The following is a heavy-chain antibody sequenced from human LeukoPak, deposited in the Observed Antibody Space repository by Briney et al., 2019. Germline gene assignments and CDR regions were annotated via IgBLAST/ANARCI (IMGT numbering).Heavy chain of an antibody. D-gene: IGHD2-15*01. CDR1: GFTFGDYG. CDR2: IRSKAYGGTT. J-gene: IGHJ4*02. V-gene: IGHV3-49*04. CDR3: TRDQYCTGGSCFLDY. Sequence: GSLRLSCTASGFTFGDYGMTWVRQAPGKGLEWVGFIRSKAYGGTTEYAASVKGRFTISRDDSKSIAYLQMNSLKNEDTAVYYCTRDQYCTGGSCFLDYWGQGTLVTVSS.